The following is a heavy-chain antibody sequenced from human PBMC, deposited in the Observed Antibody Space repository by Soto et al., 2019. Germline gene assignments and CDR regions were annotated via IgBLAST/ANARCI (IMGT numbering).Heavy chain of an antibody. CDR3: AKDCFLYSGSYPAPIDY. CDR1: GFTFSSYG. CDR2: ISYDGSNK. J-gene: IGHJ4*02. Sequence: GGSLRLSCAASGFTFSSYGMHWVRQAPGKGLEWVAVISYDGSNKYYADSVKGRFTISRDNSKNTLYLQMNSLRAEDTAVYYCAKDCFLYSGSYPAPIDYWGQGTLVTVSS. V-gene: IGHV3-30*18. D-gene: IGHD1-26*01.